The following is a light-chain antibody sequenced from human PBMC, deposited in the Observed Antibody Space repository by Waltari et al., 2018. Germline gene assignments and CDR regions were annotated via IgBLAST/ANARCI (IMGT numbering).Light chain of an antibody. CDR3: ASWGDSLNGMV. V-gene: IGLV1-44*01. Sequence: QTLLTQPPSVSGTPGQTVSISCSGGNSNIRSNPVNWYQRLPGAAPKLLIFSNAQRPSGVPDRFSVSKSGNSASLTISGLRSEDEADYYCASWGDSLNGMVFGGGTKLTVL. CDR2: SNA. CDR1: NSNIRSNP. J-gene: IGLJ2*01.